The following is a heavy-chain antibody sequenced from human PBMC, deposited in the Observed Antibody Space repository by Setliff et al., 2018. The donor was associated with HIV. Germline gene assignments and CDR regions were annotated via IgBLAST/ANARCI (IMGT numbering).Heavy chain of an antibody. V-gene: IGHV4-34*01. CDR1: GGSFSGYY. Sequence: SETLSLTCAVYGGSFSGYYWSWIRQPPGKGLEWIGEINHSGSTNYNPSLKSRVTISLDTSKNQFSLKLTSVTAADTAVYYCASGNHNAYEIWGQGTMVTVSS. CDR2: INHSGST. CDR3: ASGNHNAYEI. J-gene: IGHJ3*02.